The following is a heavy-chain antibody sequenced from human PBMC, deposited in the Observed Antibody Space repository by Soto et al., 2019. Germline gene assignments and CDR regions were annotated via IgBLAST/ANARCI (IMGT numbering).Heavy chain of an antibody. V-gene: IGHV4-4*02. CDR3: AFPATNDFDY. CDR2: IYHSGST. D-gene: IGHD4-4*01. Sequence: QVQLQESGPGLVKPSGTLSLTCAVSGDSLNTNNWWSWVRQPPGKGLEWIGEIYHSGSTNYNPSLKSRVAISIVTSRNQFSLTVTSVTAADTAVYYCAFPATNDFDYWGQGILVTVSS. CDR1: GDSLNTNNW. J-gene: IGHJ4*02.